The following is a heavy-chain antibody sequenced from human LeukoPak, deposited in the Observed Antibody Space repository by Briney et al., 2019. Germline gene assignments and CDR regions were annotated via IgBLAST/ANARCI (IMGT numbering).Heavy chain of an antibody. J-gene: IGHJ4*02. CDR1: GCNLSGQI. CDR2: ITSISSYI. CDR3: ARDLGGYCSGGSGYSGWSDY. Sequence: GGSVTLSCAASGCNLSGQIMNWVRPAPGKGLEWVASITSISSYIYYADSMKGRFTISRDNAKNSLYLQTNSLKAEDTAVYSWARDLGGYCSGGSGYSGWSDYWGQGTLVTVSS. V-gene: IGHV3-21*04. D-gene: IGHD2-15*01.